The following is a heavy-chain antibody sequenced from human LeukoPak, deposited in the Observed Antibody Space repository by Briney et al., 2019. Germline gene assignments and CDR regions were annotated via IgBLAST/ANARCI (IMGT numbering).Heavy chain of an antibody. CDR1: GYSFTSYW. CDR2: IYPGDSDT. J-gene: IGHJ5*02. D-gene: IGHD3-22*01. CDR3: ARSNNPYYYDSSGYYWFDP. V-gene: IGHV5-51*01. Sequence: EESLKISCKGSGYSFTSYWIGWVRPMPGKGLEWMGIIYPGDSDTRYSPSFQGQVTISADKSISTAYLQWSSLKASDTAMYYCARSNNPYYYDSSGYYWFDPWGQGTLVTVSS.